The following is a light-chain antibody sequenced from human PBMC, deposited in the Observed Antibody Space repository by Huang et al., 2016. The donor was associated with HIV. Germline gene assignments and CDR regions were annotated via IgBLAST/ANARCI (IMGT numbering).Light chain of an antibody. CDR3: MQALQTPRA. Sequence: DIVMTQSPLFLSVRPGESASISCTSSQSLLESQRYNYLDCYRQKPGQSPQLLIYLACNRASGVPVKFSGGGSGTNFTLKISTVEPEDAAIYYCMQALQTPRAFGQGTRVEI. CDR2: LAC. J-gene: IGKJ1*01. V-gene: IGKV2-28*01. CDR1: QSLLESQRYNY.